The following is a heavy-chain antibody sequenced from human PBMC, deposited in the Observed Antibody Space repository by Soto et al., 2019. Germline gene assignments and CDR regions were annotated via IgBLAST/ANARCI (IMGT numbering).Heavy chain of an antibody. D-gene: IGHD3-3*01. Sequence: GGSLRLSCASSGFTFSSYSMNWVRQAPGKGLEWVSGISWNSGSIGYADSVKGRFTISRDNAKNSLYLQMNSLRAEDTALYYCAKDIRPTEWDAFDIWGQGTMVTVSS. J-gene: IGHJ3*02. CDR2: ISWNSGSI. V-gene: IGHV3-9*01. CDR1: GFTFSSYS. CDR3: AKDIRPTEWDAFDI.